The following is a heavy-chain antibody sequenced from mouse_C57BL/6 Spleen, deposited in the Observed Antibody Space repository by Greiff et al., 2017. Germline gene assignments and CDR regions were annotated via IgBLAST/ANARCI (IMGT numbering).Heavy chain of an antibody. Sequence: DVMLVESGGGLVQPGGSLKLSCAASGFTFSDYYMYWVRQTPEKRLEWVAYISNGGGSTYYPDTVKGRFTISRDNAKNTLYLQMSRLKSEDTAMYYCARQGSNYYFDYWGQGTTLTVSS. CDR2: ISNGGGST. CDR1: GFTFSDYY. J-gene: IGHJ2*01. CDR3: ARQGSNYYFDY. V-gene: IGHV5-12*01. D-gene: IGHD2-5*01.